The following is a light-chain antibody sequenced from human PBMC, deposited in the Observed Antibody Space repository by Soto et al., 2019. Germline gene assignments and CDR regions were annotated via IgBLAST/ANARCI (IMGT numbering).Light chain of an antibody. CDR1: QSVSSSY. CDR3: QHYGSSQIT. CDR2: DAS. J-gene: IGKJ4*01. V-gene: IGKV3D-20*01. Sequence: IVLTQSPATLSLSPGESATLSCGASQSVSSSYLAWYQQKPGLAPRLLIYDASTMATGIPYRFSGSGSGTDFTLTICRLETEDFAVYYCQHYGSSQITFGGGTNVEIK.